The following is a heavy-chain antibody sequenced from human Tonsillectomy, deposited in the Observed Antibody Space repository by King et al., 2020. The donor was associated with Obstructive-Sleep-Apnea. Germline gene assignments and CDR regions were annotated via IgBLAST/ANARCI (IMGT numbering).Heavy chain of an antibody. CDR3: IPTVGRGVIDGFDY. Sequence: VQLVESGGGLVQPGRSLRLSCTTSGFTFGDYAMTWFRQAPGKGLEWVGVIRSKDYGGTTEYAASVKGRFSISRDDSKSIAYLLMNSLKTEDSAVYYCIPTVGRGVIDGFDYWGQGTLVTVSS. CDR2: IRSKDYGGTT. J-gene: IGHJ4*02. V-gene: IGHV3-49*03. D-gene: IGHD3-10*01. CDR1: GFTFGDYA.